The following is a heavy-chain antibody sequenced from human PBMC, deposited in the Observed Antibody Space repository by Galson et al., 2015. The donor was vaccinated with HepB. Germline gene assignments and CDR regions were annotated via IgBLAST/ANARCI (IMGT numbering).Heavy chain of an antibody. CDR2: IGRSGTTI. CDR3: ARESDSSGYYADDY. V-gene: IGHV3-48*02. D-gene: IGHD3-22*01. J-gene: IGHJ4*02. CDR1: GFSFSPYG. Sequence: SLRLSCAASGFSFSPYGMNWVRQAPGKGLEWVSYIGRSGTTIYYADSVKGRFTISRDNAKNSLYLQMNSLRDEDTAVCYYARESDSSGYYADDYWGQGTLVTVSS.